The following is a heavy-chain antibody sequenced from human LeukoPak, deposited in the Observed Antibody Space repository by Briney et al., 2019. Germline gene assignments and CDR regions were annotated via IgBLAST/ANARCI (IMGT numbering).Heavy chain of an antibody. V-gene: IGHV3-30*03. CDR1: GFTFSNAW. J-gene: IGHJ4*02. Sequence: GGSLRLSCAASGFTFSNAWMSWVRQAPDKGLEWVGVISSDANNKYYAESVKGRFTISRDNSKNTLYLQMNSLRTEDTAVYFCARKASLVRGENYLDYWGQGTLVTVSS. CDR3: ARKASLVRGENYLDY. D-gene: IGHD3-10*01. CDR2: ISSDANNK.